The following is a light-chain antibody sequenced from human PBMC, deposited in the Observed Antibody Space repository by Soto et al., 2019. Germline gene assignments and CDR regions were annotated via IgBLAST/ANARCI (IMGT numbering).Light chain of an antibody. Sequence: EIVMTQYPVTLSVSPGERATLSCTASQSVGINLAWYQQKPGQAPRLLIYGASSRATGIPDRFSGSGSGTDFTLTISRLEPEDFAVYYCQQYGSSPRTFGQGTKGDIK. CDR1: QSVGIN. CDR3: QQYGSSPRT. CDR2: GAS. V-gene: IGKV3-20*01. J-gene: IGKJ1*01.